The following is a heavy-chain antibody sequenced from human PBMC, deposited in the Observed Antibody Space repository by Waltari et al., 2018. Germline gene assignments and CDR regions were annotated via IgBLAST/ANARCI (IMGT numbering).Heavy chain of an antibody. CDR2: IYYSGST. J-gene: IGHJ5*02. CDR3: ARRNLTPAAIPNWFDP. Sequence: QLQLQESGPGLVKPSETLSLTCTVSGGSISSSSYYWGWIRQPPGKGLEWIGSIYYSGSTYYNPSLKSRVTISVDTSKNQFSLKLSSVTAADTAVYYCARRNLTPAAIPNWFDPWGQGTLVTVSS. V-gene: IGHV4-39*01. CDR1: GGSISSSSYY. D-gene: IGHD2-2*02.